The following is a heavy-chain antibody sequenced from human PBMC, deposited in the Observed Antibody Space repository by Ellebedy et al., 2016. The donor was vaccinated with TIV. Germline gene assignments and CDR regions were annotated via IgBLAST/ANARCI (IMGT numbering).Heavy chain of an antibody. J-gene: IGHJ4*02. V-gene: IGHV3-7*01. CDR2: IKQDGSEK. CDR3: ARDGSGSFDY. D-gene: IGHD3-10*01. CDR1: GFTFSSYW. Sequence: GESLKISCAASGFTFSSYWMSWVRQAPGKGLEWVANIKQDGSEKYYVDSVKGRFTISRDNAKNSLYLQMNSLRAEDTAVYYCARDGSGSFDYWGQGTLVTVSS.